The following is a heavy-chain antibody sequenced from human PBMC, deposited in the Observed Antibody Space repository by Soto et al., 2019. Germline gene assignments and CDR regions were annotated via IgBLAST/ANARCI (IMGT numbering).Heavy chain of an antibody. J-gene: IGHJ4*02. D-gene: IGHD4-17*01. CDR3: ARATTVTTPFDY. Sequence: ASVKVSCKASGYTFTGYYMHWVRQAPGQGLEWMGWINPNSGGTNYAQKFQGRVTMTRDTSISTAYMELSRLRSDDTAVYYCARATTVTTPFDYWVQGTLVTVSS. CDR2: INPNSGGT. CDR1: GYTFTGYY. V-gene: IGHV1-2*02.